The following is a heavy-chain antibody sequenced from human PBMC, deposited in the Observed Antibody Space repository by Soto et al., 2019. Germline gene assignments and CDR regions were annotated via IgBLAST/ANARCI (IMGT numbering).Heavy chain of an antibody. D-gene: IGHD1-1*01. J-gene: IGHJ5*02. Sequence: SQTLSLTCAISGDSVSSNTASWNWIRQSPSRGLEWLGRTYFRSKWYNDYAVSVKSRIIINPDTSNNQFSLQLNSVTPEDTAVYFRAKGDNLGTKTGSAFDPWGQGILVTVSS. CDR1: GDSVSSNTAS. CDR2: TYFRSKWYN. CDR3: AKGDNLGTKTGSAFDP. V-gene: IGHV6-1*01.